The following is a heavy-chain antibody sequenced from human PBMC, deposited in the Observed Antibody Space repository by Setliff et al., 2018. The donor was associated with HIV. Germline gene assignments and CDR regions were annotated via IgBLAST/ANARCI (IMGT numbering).Heavy chain of an antibody. Sequence: GGSLRLSCAASGFTFSSYSMNWVRQAPGKGLEWVSSISGSAGSTYYADSVKGRFTISRDNSKNTLYLQMNSLRAEDTAVYYCAKETFYYDSSGYWPEPGYYFDYWGQGTLVTVSS. V-gene: IGHV3-23*01. D-gene: IGHD3-22*01. J-gene: IGHJ4*02. CDR2: ISGSAGST. CDR1: GFTFSSYS. CDR3: AKETFYYDSSGYWPEPGYYFDY.